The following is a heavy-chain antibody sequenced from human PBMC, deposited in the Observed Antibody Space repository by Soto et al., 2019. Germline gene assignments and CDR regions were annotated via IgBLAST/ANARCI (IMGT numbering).Heavy chain of an antibody. V-gene: IGHV3-33*01. CDR2: IWYDGSNK. Sequence: PGGSLRLSCAASGFTFSSYGMHWVRQAPGKGLEWVAVIWYDGSNKYYADSVKGRFTISRDNSKNKLDLQMNSLRAEDTAVYYCARDRSRFGDYFDYWGQGTLVTVSS. J-gene: IGHJ4*02. CDR1: GFTFSSYG. D-gene: IGHD3-10*01. CDR3: ARDRSRFGDYFDY.